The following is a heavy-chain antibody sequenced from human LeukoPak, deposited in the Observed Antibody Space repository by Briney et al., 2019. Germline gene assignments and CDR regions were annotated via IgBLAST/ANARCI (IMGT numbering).Heavy chain of an antibody. Sequence: GGSLRLSCAASGFTFSTYNMNWVRQAPGKGLEWVSAISGSGGSTYYADSVKGRFTISRDNSKNTLYLQMNSLRAEDTAVYYCAKFLAGALYYFDYWGQGTLVTVSS. CDR1: GFTFSTYN. CDR3: AKFLAGALYYFDY. D-gene: IGHD2-15*01. J-gene: IGHJ4*02. CDR2: ISGSGGST. V-gene: IGHV3-23*01.